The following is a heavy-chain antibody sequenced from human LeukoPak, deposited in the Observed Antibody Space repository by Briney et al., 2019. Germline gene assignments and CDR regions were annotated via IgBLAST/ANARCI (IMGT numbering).Heavy chain of an antibody. CDR1: GYTFTSYY. J-gene: IGHJ5*02. CDR2: INPSGGST. Sequence: ASVTVSCKASGYTFTSYYMHWVRQAPGQGLEGMGIINPSGGSTSYAQKFQGRVTMTRDTSTSKVYMELSSLRSEDTAVYYCARDGRYCSGGSCYTPYNWFDPWGQGTLVTVSS. D-gene: IGHD2-15*01. CDR3: ARDGRYCSGGSCYTPYNWFDP. V-gene: IGHV1-46*01.